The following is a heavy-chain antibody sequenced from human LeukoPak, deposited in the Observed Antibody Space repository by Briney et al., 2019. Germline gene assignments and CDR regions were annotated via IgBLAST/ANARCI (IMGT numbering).Heavy chain of an antibody. CDR3: ARVREYQLLSSAFDI. Sequence: GASVKVSCKXSGGTFSSYAISWVRQAPGQGLEWMGGIIPIFGTANYAQKFQGRVTITADESTSTAYMELSSLRSEDTAVYYCARVREYQLLSSAFDIWGQGTMVTVSS. CDR2: IIPIFGTA. V-gene: IGHV1-69*13. D-gene: IGHD2-2*01. J-gene: IGHJ3*02. CDR1: GGTFSSYA.